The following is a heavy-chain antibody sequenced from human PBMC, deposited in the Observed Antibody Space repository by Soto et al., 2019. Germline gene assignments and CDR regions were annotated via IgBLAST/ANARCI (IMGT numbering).Heavy chain of an antibody. CDR1: GGSVNSGGYH. V-gene: IGHV4-31*03. CDR3: ARDLWLGELEGGYGLDV. J-gene: IGHJ6*02. D-gene: IGHD3-10*01. CDR2: ISYRGTT. Sequence: QVQLQESGPGLVKPSQTLSLTCTVSGGSVNSGGYHWCWIRQHPGKGLEWIGYISYRGTTYYNPSLQSRVAISADTSKNQFSLRLSSVTAADTAVYYCARDLWLGELEGGYGLDVWGQGTTVTVSS.